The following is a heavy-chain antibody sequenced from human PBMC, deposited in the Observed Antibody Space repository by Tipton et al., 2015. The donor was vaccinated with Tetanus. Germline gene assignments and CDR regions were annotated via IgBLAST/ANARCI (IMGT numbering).Heavy chain of an antibody. CDR3: ARDRRDFAYDSRGFYSPLYYFDN. D-gene: IGHD3-22*01. Sequence: TLSLTCTVSGGSISSDAHCWSWIRQAPGKGLEWLGYTSHSGTTNYNPSLMSRVTLSLDTARGQFSLKLTSVTAADAAVYFCARDRRDFAYDSRGFYSPLYYFDNWGQGLRVTVSS. CDR1: GGSISSDAHC. J-gene: IGHJ4*02. V-gene: IGHV4-30-4*01. CDR2: TSHSGTT.